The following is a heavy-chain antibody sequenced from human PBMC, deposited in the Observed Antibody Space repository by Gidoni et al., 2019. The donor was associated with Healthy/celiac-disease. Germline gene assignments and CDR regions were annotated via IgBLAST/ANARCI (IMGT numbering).Heavy chain of an antibody. J-gene: IGHJ6*02. V-gene: IGHV4-59*01. D-gene: IGHD5-18*01. Sequence: QVQLQESGPGLVKSSETLSLTCTVSGGSISSYYGSWIRQPPGKGLEWIGYIYYSGSTNYNPSLKSQVTISVDTSKNQFSLKLSSVTAADTAVYYCARGGTAMVRHYYYGMDVWGQGTTVTVSS. CDR1: GGSISSYY. CDR2: IYYSGST. CDR3: ARGGTAMVRHYYYGMDV.